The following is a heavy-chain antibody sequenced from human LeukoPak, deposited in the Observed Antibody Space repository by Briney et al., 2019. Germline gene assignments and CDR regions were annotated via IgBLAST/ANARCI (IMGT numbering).Heavy chain of an antibody. CDR2: ISPIFGTA. D-gene: IGHD3-16*01. CDR3: VYNDGY. J-gene: IGHJ4*02. V-gene: IGHV1-69*13. CDR1: GSTFSSYA. Sequence: ASLKLSCKASGSTFSSYAISWVRQAPGQGLEWMGGISPIFGTANYAQKFQGRVTITADESTSIAYMELSGLKCEKTAVYYCVYNDGYWGWRTVGTVSS.